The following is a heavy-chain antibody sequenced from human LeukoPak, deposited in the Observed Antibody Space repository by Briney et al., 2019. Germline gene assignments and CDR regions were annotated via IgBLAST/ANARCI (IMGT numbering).Heavy chain of an antibody. CDR3: ARGKSISGSYNY. V-gene: IGHV1-69*05. CDR1: GGTFSSYA. J-gene: IGHJ4*02. D-gene: IGHD1-26*01. CDR2: IIPIFGTA. Sequence: GASVKVSCKASGGTFSSYAINWVRQAPGQGLEWMGGIIPIFGTANYAQKFQGRVTITTDESTSTAYMELSSLRSEDTAVYYCARGKSISGSYNYWGQGTLVTVSS.